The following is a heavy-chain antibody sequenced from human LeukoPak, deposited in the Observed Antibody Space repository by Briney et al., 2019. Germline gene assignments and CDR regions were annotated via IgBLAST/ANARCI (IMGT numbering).Heavy chain of an antibody. CDR3: ARGAAGGIFDY. D-gene: IGHD6-13*01. J-gene: IGHJ4*02. CDR1: GFTFSSNY. V-gene: IGHV3-66*02. CDR2: IYSGDST. Sequence: GGSLRLSCAASGFTFSSNYMSWVRQAPGKGLEWVSVIYSGDSTYYADSVKGRFTISRDNSKNTLYLQMNSLRAEDTAVYYCARGAAGGIFDYWGQGTLVTVSS.